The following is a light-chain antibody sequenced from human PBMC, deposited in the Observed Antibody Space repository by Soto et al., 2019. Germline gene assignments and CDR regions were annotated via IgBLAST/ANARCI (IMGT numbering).Light chain of an antibody. CDR2: DVS. CDR3: SSFTSSITFV. Sequence: QSALAQPASVSGSRGQSITISCTGTSSDVGRYNYVSWFQQHPGKVPKLIIYDVSNWPSGVSDRFSGSKSGNTASLTISGLHPEYESDYYCSSFTSSITFVFGTGTKFTVL. J-gene: IGLJ1*01. CDR1: SSDVGRYNY. V-gene: IGLV2-14*03.